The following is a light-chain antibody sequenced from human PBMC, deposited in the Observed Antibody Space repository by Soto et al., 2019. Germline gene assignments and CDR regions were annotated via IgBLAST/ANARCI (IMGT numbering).Light chain of an antibody. CDR2: AAT. V-gene: IGKV1-39*01. CDR3: QQSYSIPHT. Sequence: ITMTPSLSAVSASMGDRVTCTCRPSQSISFHLNWYQQKPGKAPRLLIYAATNLQSGVPSRFSGGGSGADFTLTVSSLQPEDLATYYCQQSYSIPHTFGQGSKVDIK. J-gene: IGKJ1*01. CDR1: QSISFH.